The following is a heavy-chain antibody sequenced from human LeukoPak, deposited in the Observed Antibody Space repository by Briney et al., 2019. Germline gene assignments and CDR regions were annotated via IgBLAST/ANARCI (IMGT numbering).Heavy chain of an antibody. D-gene: IGHD3-16*01. CDR1: GFTFSSYW. CDR3: ARDYAVGESFDI. CDR2: ITSDGSST. J-gene: IGHJ3*02. Sequence: GGSLRLSCAASGFTFSSYWMHWVRQAPGEGLVWVARITSDGSSTSHADSVKSRFTISRDNAKNTLYLQMNSLRAEDTAVYYCARDYAVGESFDIWGQGTLVTVSS. V-gene: IGHV3-74*01.